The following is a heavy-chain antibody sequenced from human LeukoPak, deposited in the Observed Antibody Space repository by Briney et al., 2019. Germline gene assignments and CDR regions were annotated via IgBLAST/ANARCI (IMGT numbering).Heavy chain of an antibody. D-gene: IGHD3-22*01. CDR1: GYTFTGYY. V-gene: IGHV1-2*02. J-gene: IGHJ3*02. CDR3: ARGDYYDSSGYDAFDI. Sequence: GSVKVSCKASGYTFTGYYMHWVRQAPGQGLEWMGWINPNSGGTNYAQKFQGRVTMTRDTSISTAYMELSRLRSDDTAVYYCARGDYYDSSGYDAFDIWGQGTMVTVSS. CDR2: INPNSGGT.